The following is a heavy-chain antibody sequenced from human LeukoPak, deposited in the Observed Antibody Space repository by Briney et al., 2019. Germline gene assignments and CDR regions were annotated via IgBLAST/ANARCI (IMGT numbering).Heavy chain of an antibody. V-gene: IGHV3-66*01. CDR3: ARAASAVAAKKDAFDI. CDR1: GFTVSSNY. D-gene: IGHD6-19*01. J-gene: IGHJ3*02. Sequence: PGGSLRLSRAASGFTVSSNYMSWVRQAPGKGLEWVSVIYSGGSTYYADSVKGRFTISRDNSKNTLYLQMNSLRAEDTAVYYCARAASAVAAKKDAFDIWGQGTMVTVSS. CDR2: IYSGGST.